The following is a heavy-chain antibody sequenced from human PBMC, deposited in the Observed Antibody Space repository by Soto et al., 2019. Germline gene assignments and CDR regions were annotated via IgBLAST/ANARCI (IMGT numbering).Heavy chain of an antibody. J-gene: IGHJ4*02. Sequence: QVQLVQSGTEVKKPGSSVKVSCKASGGTFSTLAVSWVRQAPGQGLEWMGGIIPIFGRPVYAQKFQGRVTITAAESTSIVYMELSSLSSEDTAVYYCARAPYEDYAVPEPNYFDSWGQGTLVTVSS. D-gene: IGHD4-17*01. CDR3: ARAPYEDYAVPEPNYFDS. CDR1: GGTFSTLA. CDR2: IIPIFGRP. V-gene: IGHV1-69*01.